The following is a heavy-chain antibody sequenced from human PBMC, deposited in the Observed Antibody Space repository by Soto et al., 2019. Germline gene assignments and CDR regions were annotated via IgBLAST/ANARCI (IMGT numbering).Heavy chain of an antibody. V-gene: IGHV4-59*01. Sequence: TCTASSGYMYSSYWRWTRKPPGTGLEWIGSVYSAGTTDYNPSLKSRVTISVDTSKTQFSLNLRYVTAADTAVYYCARDLAAVPRAFALWGQGTQVTVSS. CDR3: ARDLAAVPRAFAL. J-gene: IGHJ4*02. CDR1: SGYMYSSY. CDR2: VYSAGTT. D-gene: IGHD6-13*01.